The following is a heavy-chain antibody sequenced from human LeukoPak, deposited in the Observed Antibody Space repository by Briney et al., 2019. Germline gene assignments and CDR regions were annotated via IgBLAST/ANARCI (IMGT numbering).Heavy chain of an antibody. V-gene: IGHV1-8*03. CDR1: GYTFTSYD. D-gene: IGHD3-3*01. CDR2: MNPNSGNT. Sequence: ASVKVSCRASGYTFTSYDINWVRQATGQGLEWMGWMNPNSGNTGYAQKFQGRVTITRNTSISTAYMELSSLRSEDTAVYYCARGAEDFWSGYPGGDYWGQGTLVTVSS. CDR3: ARGAEDFWSGYPGGDY. J-gene: IGHJ4*02.